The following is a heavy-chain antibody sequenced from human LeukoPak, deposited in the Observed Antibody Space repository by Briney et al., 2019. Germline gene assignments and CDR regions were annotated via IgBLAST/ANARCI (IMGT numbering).Heavy chain of an antibody. CDR1: GGSFSGYY. CDR3: ARPAGRIAVAGPRPYYYYGMDV. J-gene: IGHJ6*02. V-gene: IGHV4-34*01. Sequence: SETLSLTCAVYGGSFSGYYWSWIRQPPGKGLEWIGEINHSGSTNYNPSLKGRVTISVDTSKNQFSLKLSSVTAADTAVYYCARPAGRIAVAGPRPYYYYGMDVWGQGTTVTVSS. CDR2: INHSGST. D-gene: IGHD6-19*01.